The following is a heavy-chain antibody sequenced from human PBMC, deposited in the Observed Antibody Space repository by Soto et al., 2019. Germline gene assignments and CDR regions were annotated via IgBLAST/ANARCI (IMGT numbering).Heavy chain of an antibody. CDR1: GGSISSSSYY. Sequence: SETLSLTCTVSGGSISSSSYYWGWIRQPPGKGLEWIGSIFYSGSTYYNPSLKSRVTISVDTSKNQFSLELSSVTAADTAVYYCACIFSGGYSYGFSYYGMDVWGQGTTVTVS. J-gene: IGHJ6*02. CDR2: IFYSGST. D-gene: IGHD5-18*01. CDR3: ACIFSGGYSYGFSYYGMDV. V-gene: IGHV4-39*01.